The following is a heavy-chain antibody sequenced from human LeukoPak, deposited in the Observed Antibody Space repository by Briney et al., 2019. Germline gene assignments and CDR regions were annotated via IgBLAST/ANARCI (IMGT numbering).Heavy chain of an antibody. CDR1: GGSFSGYY. Sequence: SETLSLTCAVYGGSFSGYYWSWIRQPPGKGLEWIGEINHSGSTNYNPSLKSRVTISVDTSKNQFSLKLSSVTAADTAVYYCARDAPYCSSTSCRHGYWGQGTLVTVSS. J-gene: IGHJ4*02. D-gene: IGHD2-2*01. V-gene: IGHV4-34*01. CDR3: ARDAPYCSSTSCRHGY. CDR2: INHSGST.